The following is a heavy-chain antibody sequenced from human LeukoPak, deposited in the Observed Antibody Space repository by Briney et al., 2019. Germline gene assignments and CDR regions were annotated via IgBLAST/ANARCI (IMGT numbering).Heavy chain of an antibody. V-gene: IGHV3-23*01. CDR3: AKKSVAVQTSGGVGYFDY. CDR2: ISASGGST. J-gene: IGHJ4*02. D-gene: IGHD5/OR15-5a*01. Sequence: ETLSLTCTVSGGSISSSSYYWGWIRQPPGKGLEWVSVISASGGSTYYADSVKGRFTISRDNSKNTLYLQMNSLRAEDTAVYYCAKKSVAVQTSGGVGYFDYWGQGTLVTVSS. CDR1: GGSISSSSYY.